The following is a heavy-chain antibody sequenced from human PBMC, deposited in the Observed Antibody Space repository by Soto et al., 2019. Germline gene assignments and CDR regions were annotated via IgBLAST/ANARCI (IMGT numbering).Heavy chain of an antibody. D-gene: IGHD6-6*01. CDR1: GFTFSNYA. V-gene: IGHV3-23*01. CDR3: AWQIAARDY. J-gene: IGHJ4*02. Sequence: GGSLRLSCAASGFTFSNYAMSWVRQAPGKGPEWVSSIGGGGSTTFYADSVKGRFTISRDNPKNSLYLQMNSLRAEDTAVYYCAWQIAARDYWGQGTLVTVSS. CDR2: IGGGGSTT.